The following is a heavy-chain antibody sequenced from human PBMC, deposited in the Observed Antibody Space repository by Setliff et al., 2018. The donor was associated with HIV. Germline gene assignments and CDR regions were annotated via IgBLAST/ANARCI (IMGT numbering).Heavy chain of an antibody. J-gene: IGHJ3*02. Sequence: SETLSLTCAVSGVSISSQYWSWIRQHPGKGLEWIGYIYNSGSTYYSPSLQSRLTISVDTSKNQLSLKLTSVTAADTAVYYCARLTYYYDTSGPAAAFDIWGQGTMVTVSS. CDR3: ARLTYYYDTSGPAAAFDI. CDR2: IYNSGST. CDR1: GVSISSQY. D-gene: IGHD3-22*01. V-gene: IGHV4-59*06.